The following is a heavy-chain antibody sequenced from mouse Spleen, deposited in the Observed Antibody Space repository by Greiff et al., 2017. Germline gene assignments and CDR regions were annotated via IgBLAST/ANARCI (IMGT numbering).Heavy chain of an antibody. CDR1: GYTFTSYW. CDR2: IYPGSGST. CDR3: ARNYYGSIYAMDY. D-gene: IGHD1-1*01. V-gene: IGHV1S22*01. J-gene: IGHJ4*01. Sequence: LQQPGSELVRPGASVKLSCKASGYTFTSYWMHWVKQRPGQGLEWIGNIYPGSGSTNYDEKFKSKATLTVDTSSSTAYMQLSSLTSEDSAVYYCARNYYGSIYAMDYWGQGTSVTVSS.